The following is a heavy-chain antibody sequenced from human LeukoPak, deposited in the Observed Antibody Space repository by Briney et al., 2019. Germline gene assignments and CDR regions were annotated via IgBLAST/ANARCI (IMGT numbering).Heavy chain of an antibody. CDR3: ARRSTAMATSHAFDI. CDR1: GGSISSYY. D-gene: IGHD5-18*01. V-gene: IGHV4-59*08. J-gene: IGHJ3*02. Sequence: PSETLSLTCIVSGGSISSYYWSWIRQPPGKGLEWIGYIYYSGSTNYNPSLKSRVTISVDTSKNQFSLKLSSVTAADTAVYYCARRSTAMATSHAFDIWGQGTMVTVSS. CDR2: IYYSGST.